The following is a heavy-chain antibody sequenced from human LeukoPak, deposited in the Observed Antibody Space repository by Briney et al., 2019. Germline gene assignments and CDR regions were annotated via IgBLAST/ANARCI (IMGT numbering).Heavy chain of an antibody. V-gene: IGHV3-23*01. D-gene: IGHD5-12*01. CDR1: GFSIYTYT. J-gene: IGHJ4*02. CDR2: IRNSDGMT. Sequence: GGSLRLSCDASGFSIYTYTMYWVRQAPGQGLEWVSGIRNSDGMTYYADSVRGRFTISTDNSKNTLYLQMNSLRAEDTAVYYCAKQLVATIVGDFDYWGQGTLVTVSS. CDR3: AKQLVATIVGDFDY.